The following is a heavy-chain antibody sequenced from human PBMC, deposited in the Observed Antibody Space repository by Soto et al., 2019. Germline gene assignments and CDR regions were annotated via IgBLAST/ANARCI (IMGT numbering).Heavy chain of an antibody. V-gene: IGHV4-59*01. J-gene: IGHJ4*02. CDR3: ARGYTSNWFRLDS. D-gene: IGHD6-13*01. CDR1: GDSINNYY. Sequence: SETLSLTCSVSGDSINNYYGSWIRQPPGQGLEYIGYVYSSGSTSYNPSLRSRLTIYQDTSKTQFSLTLTSVTAADTAVYYCARGYTSNWFRLDSWGQGILVTVSS. CDR2: VYSSGST.